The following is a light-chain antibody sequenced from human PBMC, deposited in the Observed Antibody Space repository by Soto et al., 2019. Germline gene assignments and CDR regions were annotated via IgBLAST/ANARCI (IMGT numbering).Light chain of an antibody. V-gene: IGKV3-20*01. J-gene: IGKJ5*01. CDR3: QQYGSSIT. CDR2: GAS. Sequence: IVLTQSPGTLSSSPWERATLSCRASQSVRTYLAWYQVKPGQAPRLLIYGASSRATGIPDRFSGSGSGTDFTLTISRLEPEDFAVYYCQQYGSSITFGQGTRLEI. CDR1: QSVRTY.